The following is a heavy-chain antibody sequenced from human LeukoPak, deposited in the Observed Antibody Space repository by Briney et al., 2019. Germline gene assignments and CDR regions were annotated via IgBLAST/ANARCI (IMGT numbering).Heavy chain of an antibody. CDR1: GGSIRSSYYY. V-gene: IGHV4-39*07. J-gene: IGHJ4*02. Sequence: SETLSLTCTVSGGSIRSSYYYWGWIRQPPGKGLEWVGEINHSGSTNYNPSLKSRVTISVDTSKNQFSLKLSSVTAADTAVYYCARGSRPTIFDYWGQGTLVTVSS. CDR3: ARGSRPTIFDY. D-gene: IGHD4/OR15-4a*01. CDR2: INHSGST.